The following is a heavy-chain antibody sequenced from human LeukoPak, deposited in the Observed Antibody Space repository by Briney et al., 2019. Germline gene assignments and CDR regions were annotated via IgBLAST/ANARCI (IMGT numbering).Heavy chain of an antibody. V-gene: IGHV3-33*08. D-gene: IGHD2-8*01. CDR1: GFTVSSNY. CDR3: ARGPGSSVYASAIDH. Sequence: GGSLRLSCAASGFTVSSNYMSWVRQAPGKGLEWAAVIWHDGNNKYYADSVKGRFTISRVNSKNTLYLQMNSLRAEDTAVYYCARGPGSSVYASAIDHWGQGTLVTVSS. CDR2: IWHDGNNK. J-gene: IGHJ4*02.